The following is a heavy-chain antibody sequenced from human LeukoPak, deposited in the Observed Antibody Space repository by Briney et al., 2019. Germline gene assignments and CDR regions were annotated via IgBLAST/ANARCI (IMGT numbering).Heavy chain of an antibody. D-gene: IGHD2-2*01. J-gene: IGHJ3*02. CDR3: AKDKGWRCSSTSCQDHDAFDI. Sequence: GGSLRLSCAASGFTLSSNGMSWVRQAPGKGLEWVAFIRYDGSNKYYADSVKGRFTISRDNSKNTLYLQMNSLRAEDTAVYYCAKDKGWRCSSTSCQDHDAFDIWGQGTMVTVSS. V-gene: IGHV3-30*02. CDR2: IRYDGSNK. CDR1: GFTLSSNG.